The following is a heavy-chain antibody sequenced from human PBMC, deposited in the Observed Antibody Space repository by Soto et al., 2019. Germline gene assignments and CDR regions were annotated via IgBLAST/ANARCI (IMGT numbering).Heavy chain of an antibody. D-gene: IGHD6-13*01. CDR1: GFTFSSYA. CDR2: ISGSGGST. V-gene: IGHV3-23*01. Sequence: GGSLRLSCAASGFTFSSYAMSWVRQAPGKGLEWVSAISGSGGSTYYADSVKGRFTISRDNSKNTLYLQMNSLRAEDTAVYYCAKDRAPRYSSSWYLEGYAFDIWGQGTMVTVSS. CDR3: AKDRAPRYSSSWYLEGYAFDI. J-gene: IGHJ3*02.